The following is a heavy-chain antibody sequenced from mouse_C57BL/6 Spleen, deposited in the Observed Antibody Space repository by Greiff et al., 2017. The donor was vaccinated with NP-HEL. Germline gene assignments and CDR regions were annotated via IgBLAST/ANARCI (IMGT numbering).Heavy chain of an antibody. D-gene: IGHD1-1*01. V-gene: IGHV1-69*01. CDR3: ARSGYGSSSAWFAY. CDR2: TDPSDGYT. CDR1: GYTFTSYW. J-gene: IGHJ3*01. Sequence: QVHVKQPGAELVMPGASVKLSCKASGYTFTSYWMHWVKQRPGHGLEWTGETDPSDGYTNYNHQFKGKSTLTVEQSSSTAYMQPSSLTSEDSAVYYCARSGYGSSSAWFAYWGQGTLVTVSA.